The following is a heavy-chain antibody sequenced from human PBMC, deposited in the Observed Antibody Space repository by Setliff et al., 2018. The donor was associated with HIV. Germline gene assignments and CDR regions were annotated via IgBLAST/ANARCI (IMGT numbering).Heavy chain of an antibody. Sequence: TLSLTCTVSGDSISSGNYYWSWIRQPAGKGLEWIGRIYSTGSTNYNPSLKSRVTISADMSKNQFSLKLSSVTAADTAVYYCARSQWIAAAGTPFDYWGQGTLVTVS. J-gene: IGHJ4*02. CDR1: GDSISSGNYY. V-gene: IGHV4-61*02. D-gene: IGHD6-13*01. CDR3: ARSQWIAAAGTPFDY. CDR2: IYSTGST.